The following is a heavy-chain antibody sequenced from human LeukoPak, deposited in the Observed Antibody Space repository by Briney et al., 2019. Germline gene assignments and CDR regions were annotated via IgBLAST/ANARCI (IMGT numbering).Heavy chain of an antibody. J-gene: IGHJ5*02. CDR3: VKHVGSRWSNNRFDP. CDR1: GFTFDSYA. V-gene: IGHV3-23*01. D-gene: IGHD6-13*01. CDR2: VSRFGGTT. Sequence: GGSLRLSCAASGFTFDSYAMSWVRQAPGKGLEWVSAVSRFGGTTYYADSAKGRFTISRDNSNNTVYLQMNSLRVGDTALYYCVKHVGSRWSNNRFDPWGQGTLVAVS.